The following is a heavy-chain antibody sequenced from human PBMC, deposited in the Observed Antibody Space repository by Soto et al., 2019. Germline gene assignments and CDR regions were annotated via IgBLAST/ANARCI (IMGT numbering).Heavy chain of an antibody. CDR1: GGSISSYY. CDR2: IYYSGST. Sequence: SETLSLTCTVSGGSISSYYWSWIRQPPGKGLEWIGYIYYSGSTNYNPSLKSRVTISVDTSKNQFSLKLSSVTAADTAVYYCAGHYGSGSISGGNYYYYGMDVWGQGTTVTVSS. V-gene: IGHV4-59*08. D-gene: IGHD3-10*01. CDR3: AGHYGSGSISGGNYYYYGMDV. J-gene: IGHJ6*02.